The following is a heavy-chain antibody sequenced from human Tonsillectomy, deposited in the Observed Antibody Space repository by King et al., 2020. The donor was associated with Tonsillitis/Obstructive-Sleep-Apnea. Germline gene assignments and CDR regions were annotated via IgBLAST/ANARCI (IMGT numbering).Heavy chain of an antibody. CDR2: IFSNDEK. V-gene: IGHV2-26*01. CDR1: GFSLSNARMG. CDR3: ARAPSTSYFYYYYMDV. J-gene: IGHJ6*03. D-gene: IGHD2-2*01. Sequence: VTLKESGPVLVKPTETLTLTCTVSGFSLSNARMGVSWIRQPPGKALEWLAHIFSNDEKSYSTSLNSRLTISKDTSRSQVVLTMTNMDPVDTATYYCARAPSTSYFYYYYMDVWGKGTMVTVSS.